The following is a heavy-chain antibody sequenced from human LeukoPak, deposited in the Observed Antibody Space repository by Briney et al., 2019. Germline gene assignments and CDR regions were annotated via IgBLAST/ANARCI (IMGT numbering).Heavy chain of an antibody. V-gene: IGHV1-24*01. CDR1: GYTFTRYY. J-gene: IGHJ4*02. CDR3: ATGPYYDFWSGYYPPYYFDY. CDR2: FDPEDGET. Sequence: ASVKVSCKASGYTFTRYYLHWVRQAPGKGLEWMGGFDPEDGETIYAQKFQGRVTMTEDTSTDTAYMELSSLRSEDTAVYYCATGPYYDFWSGYYPPYYFDYWGQGTLVTVSS. D-gene: IGHD3-3*01.